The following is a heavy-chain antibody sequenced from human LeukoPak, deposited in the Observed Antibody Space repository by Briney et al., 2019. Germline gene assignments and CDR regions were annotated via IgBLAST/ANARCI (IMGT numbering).Heavy chain of an antibody. V-gene: IGHV5-51*01. D-gene: IGHD3-3*01. CDR3: ARRLQYYDFSEDLFDY. CDR2: IYPGDSDT. CDR1: RYSFTSYW. J-gene: IGHJ4*02. Sequence: GESLKISCKGSRYSFTSYWIGWVRQMPGKGLEWMGIIYPGDSDTRYSPSFQGQVTISADKSISTACLQWSSLKASDTAMYYCARRLQYYDFSEDLFDYWGQGTLVTVSS.